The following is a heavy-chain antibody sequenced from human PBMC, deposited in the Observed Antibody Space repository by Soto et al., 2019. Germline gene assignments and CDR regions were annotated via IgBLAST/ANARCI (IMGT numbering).Heavy chain of an antibody. J-gene: IGHJ6*03. V-gene: IGHV3-33*01. CDR1: GFTFSSYG. D-gene: IGHD2-2*03. CDR2: IWYDGSNK. CDR3: EIDVGYGSSTSSSGGNYMDV. Sequence: GGSLRLSCAASGFTFSSYGMHWVRQAPGKGLEWVAVIWYDGSNKYYADSVKGRFTISRDNSKNKLYLQMNSLIAEDTVVYDCEIDVGYGSSTSSSGGNYMDVWGKGTTVTVSS.